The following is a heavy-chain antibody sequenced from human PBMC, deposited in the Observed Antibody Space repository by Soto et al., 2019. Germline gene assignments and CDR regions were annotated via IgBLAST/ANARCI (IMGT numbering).Heavy chain of an antibody. J-gene: IGHJ4*02. V-gene: IGHV3-23*01. D-gene: IGHD3-22*01. CDR3: AKTSPHSSVWDSPMFDY. CDR2: ISESGGST. Sequence: GGSLRLSCGASGFSFSEYAMSWVRQAPGKGLEWVSVISESGGSTHYADSVRGRFTVSRDNAKNSLSLRMNSLRDEDTAVYFCAKTSPHSSVWDSPMFDYWAQGALVNVSS. CDR1: GFSFSEYA.